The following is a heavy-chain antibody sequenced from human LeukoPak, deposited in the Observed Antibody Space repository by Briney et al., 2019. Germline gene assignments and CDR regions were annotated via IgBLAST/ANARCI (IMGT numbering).Heavy chain of an antibody. D-gene: IGHD6-13*01. Sequence: GGSPRLSCCAFGFTFSSSCMNWCRRAPGKGGGGVSYISGGSSTIHYADSVKGRFTISRDNAKNSLYLQMNSLRDEDTALYYCARDYGYSSSFDYWGQGTLVTVSS. CDR3: ARDYGYSSSFDY. J-gene: IGHJ4*02. CDR2: ISGGSSTI. CDR1: GFTFSSSC. V-gene: IGHV3-48*02.